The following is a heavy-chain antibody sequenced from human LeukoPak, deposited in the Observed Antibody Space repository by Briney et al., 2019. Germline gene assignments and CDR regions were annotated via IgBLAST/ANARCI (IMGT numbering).Heavy chain of an antibody. D-gene: IGHD3/OR15-3a*01. Sequence: SETLSLTCTVSGYSISSGYYWTWLRPRPGKGLECIGYIYYSGHTNYNPSLKSRVTISIDTSKIHFSLKLSTVTAADTAVYYCASNLDWLSHSFDIWGQGTVVTVSS. V-gene: IGHV4-61*01. CDR2: IYYSGHT. J-gene: IGHJ3*02. CDR3: ASNLDWLSHSFDI. CDR1: GYSISSGYY.